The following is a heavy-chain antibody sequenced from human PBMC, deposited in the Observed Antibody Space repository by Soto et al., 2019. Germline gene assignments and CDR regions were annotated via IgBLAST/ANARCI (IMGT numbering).Heavy chain of an antibody. Sequence: GGSLRLSCVISGFTFSNYWMTWVRQAPGKGLEWVANIKPDGTEKYYVDSVKGRFTISRDNADNSLYLQMNGLRAEDTAVYYCALGRTGLDVWGQGTTVTVSS. CDR1: GFTFSNYW. CDR3: ALGRTGLDV. J-gene: IGHJ6*02. CDR2: IKPDGTEK. V-gene: IGHV3-7*01. D-gene: IGHD7-27*01.